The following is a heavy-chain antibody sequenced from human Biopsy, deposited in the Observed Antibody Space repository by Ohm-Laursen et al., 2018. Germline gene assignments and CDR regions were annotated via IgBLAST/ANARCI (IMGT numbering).Heavy chain of an antibody. Sequence: SLRLSCTASGFTFSGHAMSWVRQAPGKGLECVSIINGGGGSTWYSDPVKGRFTISRDNPKNTLYLQMNSLRAEDTAMYYCARDLYDFCGGCPFDPWGQGTLVTVSP. CDR2: INGGGGST. CDR3: ARDLYDFCGGCPFDP. CDR1: GFTFSGHA. D-gene: IGHD3-3*01. V-gene: IGHV3-23*01. J-gene: IGHJ5*02.